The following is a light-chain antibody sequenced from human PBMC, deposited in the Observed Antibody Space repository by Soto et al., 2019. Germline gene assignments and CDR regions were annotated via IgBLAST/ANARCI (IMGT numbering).Light chain of an antibody. CDR3: QQYNNCPPFT. CDR2: GAS. CDR1: QSVSSN. Sequence: EIVMTQSPATLSVSPGERATLSCRASQSVSSNLAWYQQKPGQAHRLLIYGASTRATGIPARFSGSGSGTEFTLTISSLQSEYFAVYYCQQYNNCPPFTFGGGTKVEIK. V-gene: IGKV3-15*01. J-gene: IGKJ4*01.